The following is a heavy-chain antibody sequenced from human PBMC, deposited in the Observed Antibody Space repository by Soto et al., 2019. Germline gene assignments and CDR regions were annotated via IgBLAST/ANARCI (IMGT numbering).Heavy chain of an antibody. D-gene: IGHD2-2*01. CDR2: VNAGNGNT. Sequence: QVQLVQSGAEVEKPGASVKVSCKASGYSFSNYAVHWVRQAPGQRLEWMGWVNAGNGNTRYSHNFQGRVTITRDTSARTAYLDLSSLRSEDTAVYYCARGHLAVVPVASWYYYMDVWGTGTPVTVSS. J-gene: IGHJ6*03. CDR1: GYSFSNYA. V-gene: IGHV1-3*01. CDR3: ARGHLAVVPVASWYYYMDV.